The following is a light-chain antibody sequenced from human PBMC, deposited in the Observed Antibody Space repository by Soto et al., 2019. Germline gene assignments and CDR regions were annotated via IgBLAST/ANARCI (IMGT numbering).Light chain of an antibody. V-gene: IGLV2-14*01. Sequence: QSVLTQPPSASGSPGQSVTISCTGTSSDVGGYKYVSWYQQLPGKAPKLMIYDVNNRPSGVSNRFTGSKSGNTASLTISGLQAEDEADYYCSSCTGSSTFVFGTGTKVTVL. CDR3: SSCTGSSTFV. J-gene: IGLJ1*01. CDR2: DVN. CDR1: SSDVGGYKY.